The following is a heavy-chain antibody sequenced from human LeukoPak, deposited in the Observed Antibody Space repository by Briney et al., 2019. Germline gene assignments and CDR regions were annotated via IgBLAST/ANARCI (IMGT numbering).Heavy chain of an antibody. Sequence: GGSLRLSCAASGFIFSSYWMHWVRQAPGKGLVWVSRINRDGSSTSQADSVKGRFTISRDNAKNTLYLQMNSLRAEDTAVYYCARDREGGMDVWGQGTMVTVSS. CDR2: INRDGSST. CDR3: ARDREGGMDV. J-gene: IGHJ3*01. V-gene: IGHV3-74*01. D-gene: IGHD3/OR15-3a*01. CDR1: GFIFSSYW.